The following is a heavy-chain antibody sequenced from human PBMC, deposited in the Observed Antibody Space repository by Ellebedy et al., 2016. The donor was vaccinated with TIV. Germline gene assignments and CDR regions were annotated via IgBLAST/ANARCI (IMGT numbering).Heavy chain of an antibody. J-gene: IGHJ5*02. V-gene: IGHV1-3*01. D-gene: IGHD3-22*01. Sequence: ASVKVSXXASGYTFTTYTMHWVRQAPGQGFEWMGWINAGSGKAKSSQRFQGRVTITRDTSAGTAYMELSSLRSGDTAVYYCARETHFYDSRSDYPWGSWGQGTLVIVSS. CDR1: GYTFTTYT. CDR3: ARETHFYDSRSDYPWGS. CDR2: INAGSGKA.